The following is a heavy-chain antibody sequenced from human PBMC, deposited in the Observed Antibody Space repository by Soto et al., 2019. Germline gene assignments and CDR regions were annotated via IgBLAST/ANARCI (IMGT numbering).Heavy chain of an antibody. V-gene: IGHV1-8*01. CDR2: MNPNSGNT. D-gene: IGHD4-17*01. CDR1: GYTFTGYD. Sequence: ASVKVSCKASGYTFTGYDINWVRQATGKGLEWMGWMNPNSGNTGYAQKFQGRVTMTRNTSISTAYMEQSSRRSEATAVYYCARRYGDCFDYWGQGTLVTVSS. J-gene: IGHJ4*02. CDR3: ARRYGDCFDY.